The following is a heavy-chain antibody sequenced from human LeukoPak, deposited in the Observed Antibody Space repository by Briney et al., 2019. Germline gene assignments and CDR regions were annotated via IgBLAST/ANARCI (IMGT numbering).Heavy chain of an antibody. CDR2: IHYSGST. V-gene: IGHV4-59*02. CDR1: GGSVSPYY. J-gene: IGHJ4*02. D-gene: IGHD3-10*01. CDR3: ARVLHSGRSDY. Sequence: SETLSLTCTVSGGSVSPYYWSWIRQPPGKGLEWIGYIHYSGSTKYNPSLKSRVTISLDTSKNQFSLKLSSMTAADTAVYYCARVLHSGRSDYWGQGSLVTVSS.